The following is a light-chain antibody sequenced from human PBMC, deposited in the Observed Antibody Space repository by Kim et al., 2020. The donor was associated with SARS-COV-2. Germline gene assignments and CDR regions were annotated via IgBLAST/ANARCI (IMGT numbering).Light chain of an antibody. CDR2: DAS. CDR3: QQYNSYPLT. CDR1: QSISSW. J-gene: IGKJ4*01. Sequence: ASVGDRVPITCRASQSISSWLAWYQQKPGKAPKLLIYDASSLESGVPSRFSGSGSGTEFTLTISSLQPDDFATYYCQQYNSYPLTFGGGTKVDIK. V-gene: IGKV1-5*01.